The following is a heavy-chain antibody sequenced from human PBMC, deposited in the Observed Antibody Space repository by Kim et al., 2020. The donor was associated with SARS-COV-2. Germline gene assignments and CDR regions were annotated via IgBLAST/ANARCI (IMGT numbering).Heavy chain of an antibody. CDR2: IYPGDSDT. CDR3: TRAPKYDSPWYGIDS. V-gene: IGHV5-51*01. J-gene: IGHJ4*02. D-gene: IGHD6-13*01. Sequence: GESLKISCKGSGYSFTSHWIGWVRQMPGKGLEWMGIIYPGDSDTRYSPSFQGQVTISADRSITTAYLQWSSLKASDTAVYYCTRAPKYDSPWYGIDSWGQ. CDR1: GYSFTSHW.